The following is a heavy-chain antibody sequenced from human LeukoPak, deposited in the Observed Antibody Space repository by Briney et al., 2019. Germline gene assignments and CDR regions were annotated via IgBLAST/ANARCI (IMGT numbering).Heavy chain of an antibody. CDR3: AKGVLSIAAGHY. D-gene: IGHD6-13*01. Sequence: GGSLRLSCAASGFTFSSYGMHGVRQAPGKGLGWGAVISYDGSNKYYADSVKGRFTISRDNSKTTLYLQMNSLRAEDTAVYYCAKGVLSIAAGHYWGQGTLVTVSS. CDR1: GFTFSSYG. J-gene: IGHJ4*02. V-gene: IGHV3-30*18. CDR2: ISYDGSNK.